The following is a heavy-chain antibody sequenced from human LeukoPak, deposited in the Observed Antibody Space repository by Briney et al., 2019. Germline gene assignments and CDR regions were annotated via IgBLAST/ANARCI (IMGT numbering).Heavy chain of an antibody. V-gene: IGHV3-7*05. J-gene: IGHJ3*02. D-gene: IGHD4-23*01. CDR2: IKQDGSEK. CDR3: ARGGYGANDDAFDI. Sequence: GGSLRLSCAASGFTFSSYWMSWVRQAPGKGLEWVANIKQDGSEKYYVDSVKGRFTISRDNAKNSLYLQMNSLRAEDTAVYYCARGGYGANDDAFDIWGQGTMVTVSS. CDR1: GFTFSSYW.